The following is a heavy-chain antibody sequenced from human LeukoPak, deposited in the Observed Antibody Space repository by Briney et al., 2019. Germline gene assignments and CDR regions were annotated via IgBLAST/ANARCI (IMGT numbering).Heavy chain of an antibody. J-gene: IGHJ6*02. CDR3: ASGPYCSGGSCLDGYYYYGMDV. D-gene: IGHD2-15*01. Sequence: PGGYLRLSCAASGFTVSSNYMSWVRQAPGKGLEWVSVIYSGGSTYYADSVKGRFTISRDNSKNTLYLQMNSLRAEDTAVYYCASGPYCSGGSCLDGYYYYGMDVWGQGTTVTVSS. CDR2: IYSGGST. V-gene: IGHV3-53*01. CDR1: GFTVSSNY.